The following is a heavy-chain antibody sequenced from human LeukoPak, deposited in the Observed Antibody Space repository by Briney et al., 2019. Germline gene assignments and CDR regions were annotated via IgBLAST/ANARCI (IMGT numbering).Heavy chain of an antibody. CDR3: ARVPGDEGFDY. CDR1: GFTFSSYS. D-gene: IGHD4-17*01. J-gene: IGHJ4*02. V-gene: IGHV3-21*01. Sequence: GGSLRLSCAASGFTFSSYSMNWVRQAPGKGLEWVSSISSSSSYIYYADSVKGRFTISRDNAKNSLYLQMNSLRAEDTAVYYCARVPGDEGFDYWGQGTLVTVSS. CDR2: ISSSSSYI.